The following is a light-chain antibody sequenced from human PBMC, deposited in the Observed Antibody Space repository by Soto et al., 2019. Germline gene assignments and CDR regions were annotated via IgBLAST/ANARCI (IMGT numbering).Light chain of an antibody. CDR2: AAS. Sequence: DIHMTQSPSSLSASVGHRVTITCRASQSISSYLNWYQQKPGKAPKLLIYAASSLQSGVPSRFSGSGYGTDFNLTISSLQTEDFATYYCQQSYSTLWTFGQGTKVDIK. CDR3: QQSYSTLWT. CDR1: QSISSY. J-gene: IGKJ1*01. V-gene: IGKV1-39*01.